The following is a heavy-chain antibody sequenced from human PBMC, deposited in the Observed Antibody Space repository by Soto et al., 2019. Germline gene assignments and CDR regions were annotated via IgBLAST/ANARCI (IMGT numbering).Heavy chain of an antibody. Sequence: EVQLVESGGGLVKPGGSLRLSCAASGFTFSSYSMNWVRQAPGKGLEWVSSISSSSSYIYYADSVKGRFTISRDNAKNSLYLQMNSLRAEDTAVYYCARESTIYNWFDPWGQGTLVTVSS. CDR3: ARESTIYNWFDP. D-gene: IGHD3-3*01. CDR1: GFTFSSYS. CDR2: ISSSSSYI. V-gene: IGHV3-21*01. J-gene: IGHJ5*02.